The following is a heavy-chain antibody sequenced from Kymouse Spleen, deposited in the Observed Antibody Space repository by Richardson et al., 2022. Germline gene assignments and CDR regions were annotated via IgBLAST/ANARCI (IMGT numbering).Heavy chain of an antibody. Sequence: QVQLVQSGAEVKKPGSSVKVSCKASGGTFSSYAISWVRQAPGQGLEWMGGIIPIFGTANYAQKFQGRVTITTDESTSTAYMELSSLRSEDTAVYYCARVSLYDILTGYVPLRYYYYGMDVWGQGTTVTVSS. CDR1: GGTFSSYA. J-gene: IGHJ6*02. V-gene: IGHV1-69*05. D-gene: IGHD3-9*01. CDR3: ARVSLYDILTGYVPLRYYYYGMDV. CDR2: IIPIFGTA.